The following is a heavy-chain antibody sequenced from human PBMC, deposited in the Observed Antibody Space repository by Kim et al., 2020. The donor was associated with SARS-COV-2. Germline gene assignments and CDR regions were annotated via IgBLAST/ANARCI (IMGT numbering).Heavy chain of an antibody. Sequence: ASVKVSCKASGYTFTSYAMNWVRQAPGQGLEWMGWINTNTGNPTYAQGFTGRFVFSLDTSVSTAYLQISSLKAEDTAVYYCASGRGYSHWGGGNWFDPWGQGTLVTVSS. CDR2: INTNTGNP. V-gene: IGHV7-4-1*02. CDR1: GYTFTSYA. D-gene: IGHD5-18*01. J-gene: IGHJ5*02. CDR3: ASGRGYSHWGGGNWFDP.